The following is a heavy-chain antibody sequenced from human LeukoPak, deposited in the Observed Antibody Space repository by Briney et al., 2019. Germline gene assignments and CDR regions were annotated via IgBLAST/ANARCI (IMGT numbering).Heavy chain of an antibody. CDR3: ARELYFYDATTYYPFDF. CDR1: GGTFSSYA. Sequence: SVKVSCKASGGTFSSYAISWVRQAPGQGLEWMGGIIPIFGTANYAQKFQGRVTITADRATTAAYMELSSLRSEDTAIYYCARELYFYDATTYYPFDFWGQGTPVTVSS. CDR2: IIPIFGTA. J-gene: IGHJ4*02. D-gene: IGHD3-22*01. V-gene: IGHV1-69*06.